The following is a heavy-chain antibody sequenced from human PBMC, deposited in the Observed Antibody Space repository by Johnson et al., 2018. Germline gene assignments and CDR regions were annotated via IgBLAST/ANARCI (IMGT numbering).Heavy chain of an antibody. CDR3: ARDLSGSHYDHYFGMDV. CDR1: GFTFNTYS. CDR2: ISSRYIM. V-gene: IGHV3-48*02. Sequence: VQLQESGGILVQXGGSLRLSCAASGFTFNTYSMNWVRQAPGKGLEWLSYISSRYIMFYADSVKGRFTISRDNAKNSLYLQMNSLRDEDTAVYYCARDLSGSHYDHYFGMDVWGQGTTVTVSS. D-gene: IGHD3-22*01. J-gene: IGHJ6*02.